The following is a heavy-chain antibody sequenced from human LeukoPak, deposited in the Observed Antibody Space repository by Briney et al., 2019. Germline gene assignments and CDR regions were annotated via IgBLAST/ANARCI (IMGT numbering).Heavy chain of an antibody. J-gene: IGHJ2*01. CDR1: GGSFSSYS. Sequence: SETLSLTCALYGGSFSSYSWSWTWLRQTPEKGLEWIGEIIEKGNANYNPSHKSRVTIDLDTSKNQFSLKLTSMTAADTAMYYCARGYYPPRWYFDLWGRGTLVTVSS. D-gene: IGHD3-10*01. CDR3: ARGYYPPRWYFDL. CDR2: IIEKGNA. V-gene: IGHV4-34*01.